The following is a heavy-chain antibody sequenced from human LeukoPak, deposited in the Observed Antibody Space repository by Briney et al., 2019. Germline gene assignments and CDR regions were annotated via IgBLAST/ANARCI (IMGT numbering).Heavy chain of an antibody. J-gene: IGHJ4*02. CDR1: GGSISSGSYY. D-gene: IGHD6-13*01. Sequence: PSQTLSLTCTVSGGSISSGSYYWSWIRQPAGKGLEWIGRIYTSGSTNYNPSLKSRVTISVDTSKNQFSLKLSSVTAADTAVYYCASTAAAGIYWGQGTLVTVSS. CDR3: ASTAAAGIY. V-gene: IGHV4-61*02. CDR2: IYTSGST.